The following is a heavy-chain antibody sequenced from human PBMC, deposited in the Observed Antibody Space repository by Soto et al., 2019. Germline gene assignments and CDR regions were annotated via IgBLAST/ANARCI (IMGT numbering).Heavy chain of an antibody. CDR3: ARDYYYDSSGFDH. CDR1: GGSISSSNW. J-gene: IGHJ4*02. CDR2: IYHSGST. V-gene: IGHV4-4*02. D-gene: IGHD3-22*01. Sequence: SETLSLTCAVSGGSISSSNWWSWVRQPPGKGLEWIGEIYHSGSTNYNPSLKSRVTISVDKSKNQFSLKLSSVTAADTAVYYCARDYYYDSSGFDHWGQGTLVTVSS.